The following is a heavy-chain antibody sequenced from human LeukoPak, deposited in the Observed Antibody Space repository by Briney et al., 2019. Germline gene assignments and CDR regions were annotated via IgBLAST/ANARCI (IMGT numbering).Heavy chain of an antibody. D-gene: IGHD4-17*01. V-gene: IGHV3-30-3*01. CDR1: GFTFSSYA. Sequence: GGSLRLSCAASGFTFSSYAMHWVRQAPGKGLEWVAVISYDGSNKYYADSVKGRFTISRDNSKNTLYLQMNSLRAEDTAVYYCAKDHSDYGEDDAFDIWGQGTMVTVSS. CDR2: ISYDGSNK. CDR3: AKDHSDYGEDDAFDI. J-gene: IGHJ3*02.